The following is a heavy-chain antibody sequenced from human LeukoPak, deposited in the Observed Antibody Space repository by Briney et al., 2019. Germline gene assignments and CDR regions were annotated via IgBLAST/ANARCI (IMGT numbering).Heavy chain of an antibody. CDR2: IRYDGTEK. V-gene: IGHV3-30*02. CDR1: GFTFSSYG. Sequence: GGSLRLSCAASGFTFSSYGMHWVRQAPGKGLEWVAFIRYDGTEKYYADSVKGRFTTSRDNSKNTLHLQMSSLRPEDTAVYYCARVVIAARPHWFDPWGQGTLVTVSS. CDR3: ARVVIAARPHWFDP. J-gene: IGHJ5*02. D-gene: IGHD6-6*01.